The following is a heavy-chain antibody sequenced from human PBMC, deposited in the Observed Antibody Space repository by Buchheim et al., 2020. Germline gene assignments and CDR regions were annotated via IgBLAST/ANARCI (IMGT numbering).Heavy chain of an antibody. V-gene: IGHV4-30-2*01. CDR3: ARVDYYDSSGYYYPYWYFDL. Sequence: QLQLQESGSGLVKPSQTLSLTCAVSGGSISSGGYSWSWIRQPPGKGLEWIGYIYHSGSTYYNPSLKSRGTISVDRSKNQFSLKLSSVTAADTAVYYCARVDYYDSSGYYYPYWYFDLWGRGTL. D-gene: IGHD3-22*01. CDR2: IYHSGST. CDR1: GGSISSGGYS. J-gene: IGHJ2*01.